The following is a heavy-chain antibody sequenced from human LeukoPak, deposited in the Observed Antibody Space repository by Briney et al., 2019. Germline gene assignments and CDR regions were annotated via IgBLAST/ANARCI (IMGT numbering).Heavy chain of an antibody. Sequence: RASVKVSCKASGYTFTSYYMHWVRQAPGQGLEWMGWINPNSGGTNYAQKFQGWVTMTRDTSITTAYMELSSPRSDDTAIYYCARERQNGLDVWGQGTTVTVSS. V-gene: IGHV1-2*04. J-gene: IGHJ6*02. CDR2: INPNSGGT. CDR3: ARERQNGLDV. CDR1: GYTFTSYY. D-gene: IGHD6-25*01.